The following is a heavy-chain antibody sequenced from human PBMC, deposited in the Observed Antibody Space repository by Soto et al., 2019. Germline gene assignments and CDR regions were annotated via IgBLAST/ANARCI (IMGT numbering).Heavy chain of an antibody. CDR2: ISSSSSTI. D-gene: IGHD3-22*01. V-gene: IGHV3-48*02. Sequence: EVQLVESGGGLVQPGGSLRLSCAASGFTFSSYSMNWVRQAPGKGLEWVSYISSSSSTIYYADSVKGRFTISRDNAKNSLYLQMNRLRDEDTAVYYCARGGTMIVVDQYYLDYWGQGTLVTVSS. J-gene: IGHJ4*02. CDR1: GFTFSSYS. CDR3: ARGGTMIVVDQYYLDY.